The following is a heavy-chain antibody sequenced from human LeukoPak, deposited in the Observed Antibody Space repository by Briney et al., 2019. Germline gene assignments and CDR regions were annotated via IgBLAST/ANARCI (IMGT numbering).Heavy chain of an antibody. J-gene: IGHJ4*02. CDR1: GDSVSSNSGS. D-gene: IGHD1-14*01. Sequence: SQTLSLPCAISGDSVSSNSGSWNWLRQSPSRGLEWLGRTFYRSKWSREYATSVRGRITINPDTSKNQFSLQLNSMTPDDSAIYYCATGNGRTHATYYFDFWAQGTLVTVSS. V-gene: IGHV6-1*01. CDR2: TFYRSKWSR. CDR3: ATGNGRTHATYYFDF.